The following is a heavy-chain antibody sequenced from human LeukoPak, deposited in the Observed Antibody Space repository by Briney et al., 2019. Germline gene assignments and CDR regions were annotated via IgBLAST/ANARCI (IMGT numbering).Heavy chain of an antibody. CDR2: ISYDGSNK. V-gene: IGHV3-30*03. Sequence: PGRSLRLSCAASGFTFSSYGMHWVRQAPGKGLEWVAVISYDGSNKYYADSVKGRFTISRDNSKNTLYLQMNSLRAEDTAVYYCARGDLTIFGVVISSAFDYWGQGTLVTVSS. J-gene: IGHJ4*02. CDR3: ARGDLTIFGVVISSAFDY. CDR1: GFTFSSYG. D-gene: IGHD3-3*01.